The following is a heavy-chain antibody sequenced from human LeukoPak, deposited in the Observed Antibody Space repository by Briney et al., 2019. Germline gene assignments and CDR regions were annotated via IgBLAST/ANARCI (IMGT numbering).Heavy chain of an antibody. Sequence: GGSLRLSCEASGVTFSSDYMSWVRQAPGKGLQWVSLIYRGGDTYYADSVKGRFTIYRHNSENTLYLQMSSLRTEDTAIYYCASRMTFGGPGTLVTVSS. V-gene: IGHV3-53*04. CDR1: GVTFSSDY. CDR3: ASRMTF. J-gene: IGHJ4*02. D-gene: IGHD2/OR15-2a*01. CDR2: IYRGGDT.